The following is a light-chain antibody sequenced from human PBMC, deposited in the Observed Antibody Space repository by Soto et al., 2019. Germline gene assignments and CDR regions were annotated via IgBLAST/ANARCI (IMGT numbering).Light chain of an antibody. CDR1: SSNIGAGYD. CDR3: LSFDSSLSVV. CDR2: GNT. V-gene: IGLV1-40*01. J-gene: IGLJ2*01. Sequence: QSVLTQPPSVSGAPGQRVTISCTGSSSNIGAGYDVHWYQQLPGRAPKLLIYGNTNRPSGVPHRFSGSKSGTSASLAITGLQAEDEADYYCLSFDSSLSVVFGGGTQLTVL.